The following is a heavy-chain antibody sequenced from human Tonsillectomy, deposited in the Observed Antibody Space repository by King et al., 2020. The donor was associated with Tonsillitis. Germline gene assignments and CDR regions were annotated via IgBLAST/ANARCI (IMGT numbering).Heavy chain of an antibody. J-gene: IGHJ4*02. Sequence: QLQESGPGLVKPSETLSLTCTVSGGSISSYCWSWIRQPPGKGLEWVGYIYYSGSTNYNPSLKGRGTISLNTSKNQFSLRLSSVTAADTAVDYCARGFGITARPFDSWGQGTLVTVSS. V-gene: IGHV4-59*01. CDR3: ARGFGITARPFDS. CDR1: GGSISSYC. D-gene: IGHD6-6*01. CDR2: IYYSGST.